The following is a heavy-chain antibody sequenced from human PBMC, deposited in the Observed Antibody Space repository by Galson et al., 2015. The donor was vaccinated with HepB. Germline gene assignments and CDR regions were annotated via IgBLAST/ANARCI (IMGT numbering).Heavy chain of an antibody. V-gene: IGHV3-21*01. CDR2: MSSSGTDI. CDR1: GFTSSRYH. D-gene: IGHD3-10*01. Sequence: SLRLSCAVSGFTSSRYHMNWVRQAPGKGLEWVSFMSSSGTDIRYADSVEGRFTISRDSAKNSLSLQMNSLRAEDTAVYYCARQVPRGDLDYWGQGTLVTVAS. CDR3: ARQVPRGDLDY. J-gene: IGHJ4*02.